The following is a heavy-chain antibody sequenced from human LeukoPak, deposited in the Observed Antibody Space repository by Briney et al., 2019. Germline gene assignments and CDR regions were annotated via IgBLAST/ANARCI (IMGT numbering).Heavy chain of an antibody. D-gene: IGHD4-17*01. Sequence: SETLSLTCAVYGGSFSGYYWSWIRQPPGKGLEWIGEINHSGSTNYNPSPKSRVTISVDTSKNQFSLKLSSVTAADTAVYYCARADYGDYYPDYWGQGTLVTVSS. V-gene: IGHV4-34*01. CDR1: GGSFSGYY. CDR2: INHSGST. J-gene: IGHJ4*02. CDR3: ARADYGDYYPDY.